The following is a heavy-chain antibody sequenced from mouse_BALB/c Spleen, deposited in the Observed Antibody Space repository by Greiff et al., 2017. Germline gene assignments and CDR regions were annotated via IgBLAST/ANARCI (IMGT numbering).Heavy chain of an antibody. CDR2: INPGSGGT. V-gene: IGHV1-54*03. J-gene: IGHJ2*01. Sequence: QVQLKESGAELVRPGTSVKVSCKASGYAFTNYLIEWVKQRPGQGLEWIGVINPGSGGTNYNEKFKGKATLTADKSSSTAYMQLSSLTSDDSAVYFCAMAEGVGWGQGTTLTVSS. CDR3: AMAEGVG. CDR1: GYAFTNYL. D-gene: IGHD3-3*01.